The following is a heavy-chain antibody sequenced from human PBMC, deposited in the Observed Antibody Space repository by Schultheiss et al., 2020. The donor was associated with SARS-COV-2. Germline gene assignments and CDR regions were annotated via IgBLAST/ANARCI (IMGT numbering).Heavy chain of an antibody. J-gene: IGHJ2*01. D-gene: IGHD4-17*01. V-gene: IGHV3-23*01. CDR2: ISGSGGST. Sequence: GGSLRLSCAASGFTFSSYAMSWVRQAPGKGLEWVSAISGSGGSTYYADSVKGRFTISRDNSKNTLYLQMNSLRAEDTAVYYCAEVEYGDYPSYWYFDLWGRGTLVTVSS. CDR1: GFTFSSYA. CDR3: AEVEYGDYPSYWYFDL.